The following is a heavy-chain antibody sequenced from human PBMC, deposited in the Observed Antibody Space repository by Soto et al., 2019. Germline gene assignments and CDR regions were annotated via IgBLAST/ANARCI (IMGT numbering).Heavy chain of an antibody. CDR3: AKAVFLEWFFPLYVMVV. J-gene: IGHJ6*02. Sequence: GGSLRLSCSASGFTFSSYAMSWVRQAPGKGLEWVSAISGSGGSTYYADSVKGRFTISRDNSKNTLYLQMNSLRAEDTAVDYCAKAVFLEWFFPLYVMVVCGQGSMVTV. V-gene: IGHV3-23*01. CDR2: ISGSGGST. CDR1: GFTFSSYA. D-gene: IGHD3-3*01.